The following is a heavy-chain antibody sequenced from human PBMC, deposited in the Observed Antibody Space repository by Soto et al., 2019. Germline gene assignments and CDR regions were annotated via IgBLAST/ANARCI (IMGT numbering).Heavy chain of an antibody. J-gene: IGHJ5*02. CDR1: GFTFSGYS. Sequence: PGGSLRLSCAASGFTFSGYSMHWVRQAPGKGLEWVAVISSDGSNKQSADSVKGRFSISRDNSKNTLYLDMKSLRTEDTSVYYCARDRAGNNWFDPWGLGTLVTV. CDR3: ARDRAGNNWFDP. CDR2: ISSDGSNK. V-gene: IGHV3-30-3*01. D-gene: IGHD3-10*01.